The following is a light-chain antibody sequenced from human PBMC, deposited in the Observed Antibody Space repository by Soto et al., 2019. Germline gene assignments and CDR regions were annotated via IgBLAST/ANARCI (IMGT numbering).Light chain of an antibody. Sequence: DIQMTQSPSSLSASVGDRVTITCRASQNIVTFLNWYQQKPGRAPKLLIYATSSLHSGVPSRFNGSASGTDFTLTISSLQPDDFATYYCQQYNTFSLTFGGGTKVDI. V-gene: IGKV1-39*01. CDR1: QNIVTF. CDR2: ATS. CDR3: QQYNTFSLT. J-gene: IGKJ4*01.